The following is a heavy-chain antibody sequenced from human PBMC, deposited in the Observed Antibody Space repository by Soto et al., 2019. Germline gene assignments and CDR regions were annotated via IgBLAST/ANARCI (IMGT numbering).Heavy chain of an antibody. Sequence: PSETLSLTCTVSGGSISSGGYYWSWIRQHPGKGLEWIGYIYYSGSTYYNPSLKSRVTISVDTSKNQFSLKLSSVTAADTAVYYCARVLWFGELFHFDYSGQGTLVTVSS. CDR1: GGSISSGGYY. V-gene: IGHV4-31*03. J-gene: IGHJ4*02. D-gene: IGHD3-10*01. CDR3: ARVLWFGELFHFDY. CDR2: IYYSGST.